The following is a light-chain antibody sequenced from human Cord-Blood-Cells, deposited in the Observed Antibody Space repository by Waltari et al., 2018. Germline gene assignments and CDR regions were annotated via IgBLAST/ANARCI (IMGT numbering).Light chain of an antibody. Sequence: DIQMTQSPSTLSASVGDRVTITCRASQSISSWLAWYQQKPGKAPKLLIYDASSLESGVPSSFSGSGSGTEFTLTISSLQPDDFATYYCQQYNSYPYTFGQGPSWRSN. CDR1: QSISSW. V-gene: IGKV1-5*01. J-gene: IGKJ2*01. CDR2: DAS. CDR3: QQYNSYPYT.